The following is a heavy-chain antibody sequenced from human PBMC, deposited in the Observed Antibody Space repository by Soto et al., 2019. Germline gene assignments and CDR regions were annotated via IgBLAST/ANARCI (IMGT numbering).Heavy chain of an antibody. Sequence: QFHLQESAPGLVKPSEPLSPTCTVPVGSISSISNTWGWIRQPPGKGLEWIGSIYYSGSTYYNPSLKSRVTISVDTSKNQFSLKLSSVTAADTAVYYCARRGSGWRGYWGQGTLVTVSS. CDR2: IYYSGST. D-gene: IGHD6-19*01. V-gene: IGHV4-39*01. J-gene: IGHJ4*02. CDR3: ARRGSGWRGY. CDR1: VGSISSISNT.